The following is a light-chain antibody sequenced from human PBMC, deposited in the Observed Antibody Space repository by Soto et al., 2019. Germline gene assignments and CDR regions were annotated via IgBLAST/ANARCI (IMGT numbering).Light chain of an antibody. CDR1: SSNIGNNY. Sequence: QSVLTQPPSVSAAPGQKVTISCSGGSSNIGNNYVSWYQQLPGTAPKLLIYDNDKRPSGIPDRFSGSKSGTSATLGITGLQTGDEADCYCGTWDNSLGDGHVVFGGGTKLTVL. CDR3: GTWDNSLGDGHVV. CDR2: DND. J-gene: IGLJ2*01. V-gene: IGLV1-51*01.